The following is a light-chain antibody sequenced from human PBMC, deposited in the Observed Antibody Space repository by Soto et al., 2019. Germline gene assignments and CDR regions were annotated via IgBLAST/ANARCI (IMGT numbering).Light chain of an antibody. CDR1: ETISTN. CDR2: GSS. J-gene: IGKJ5*01. CDR3: QQYKNWPPIT. Sequence: IVLTQSPSTLSVSPGERATLSCRATETISTNLAWFQRKPGQPPRLLIYGSSTRATGVPDRFSGSGSGTEFTLSISSLQSEDFAVYYCQQYKNWPPITFGQGTRLEIK. V-gene: IGKV3-15*01.